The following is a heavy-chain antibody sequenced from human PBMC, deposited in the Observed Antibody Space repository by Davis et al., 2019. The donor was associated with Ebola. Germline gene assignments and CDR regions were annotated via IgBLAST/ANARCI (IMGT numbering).Heavy chain of an antibody. D-gene: IGHD5-12*01. CDR3: ARGRGKWLRFYGMDV. J-gene: IGHJ6*02. CDR1: GGSFSGYY. V-gene: IGHV4-34*01. Sequence: SETLSLTCAVYGGSFSGYYWSWIRQPPGKGLEWIGEINHSGSTNYNPSLKSRVTISVDTSKNQFSLKLSSVTAAETAVYYCARGRGKWLRFYGMDVWGQGTTVTVSS. CDR2: INHSGST.